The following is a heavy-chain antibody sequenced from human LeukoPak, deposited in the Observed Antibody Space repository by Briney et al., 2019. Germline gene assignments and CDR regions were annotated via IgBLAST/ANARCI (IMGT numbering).Heavy chain of an antibody. Sequence: ASVKVSCKASGYTFTSYGISWVRQAPGQGLEWMGWISAYNGHTNYAQKLQGRVTMTTDTSTSTAYMELRSLRSDDTAVYYCARDLQYYDFWSGYSPDYYMDVWGKGTTVTVSS. V-gene: IGHV1-18*01. CDR1: GYTFTSYG. CDR2: ISAYNGHT. CDR3: ARDLQYYDFWSGYSPDYYMDV. J-gene: IGHJ6*03. D-gene: IGHD3-3*01.